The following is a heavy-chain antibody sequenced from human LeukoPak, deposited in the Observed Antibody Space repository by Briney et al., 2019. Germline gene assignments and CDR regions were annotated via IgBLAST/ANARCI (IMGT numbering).Heavy chain of an antibody. Sequence: ASVKVSCKASGYTFTGYYMHWVRQAPGQGLEWMGWINTNSGGTNYAQKFQGRVTMTRDTSISTAYMELSRLRSDDTALYYCTRDYYNSSGPPRFDPWGQGTLVTVSS. V-gene: IGHV1-2*02. D-gene: IGHD3-22*01. CDR2: INTNSGGT. J-gene: IGHJ5*02. CDR3: TRDYYNSSGPPRFDP. CDR1: GYTFTGYY.